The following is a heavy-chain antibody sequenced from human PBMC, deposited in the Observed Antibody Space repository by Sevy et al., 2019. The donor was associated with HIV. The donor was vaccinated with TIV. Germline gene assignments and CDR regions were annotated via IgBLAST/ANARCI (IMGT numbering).Heavy chain of an antibody. D-gene: IGHD3-10*01. CDR2: ISYDGSNK. CDR3: ARPGSSSTYYPGYFDY. Sequence: GGSLRLSCAASGFTFSSYAMHWVRQAPGKGLEWVAVISYDGSNKYYADSVKGRFTISRDNSKNTLYLQMNSLRAEDTAVYYCARPGSSSTYYPGYFDYWGQGTLVTVSS. CDR1: GFTFSSYA. J-gene: IGHJ4*02. V-gene: IGHV3-30-3*01.